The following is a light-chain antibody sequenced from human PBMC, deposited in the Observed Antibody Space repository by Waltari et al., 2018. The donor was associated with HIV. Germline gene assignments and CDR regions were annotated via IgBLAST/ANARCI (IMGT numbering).Light chain of an antibody. V-gene: IGLV2-14*03. Sequence: QSALTQPASVSGSPGQSITFSCTGTSSDVGGYDYVSWYQQHPGKAPKLMIYDVSNRPSGVSTRFSGSKSGNTASLTISGLQAEDEADYYCSSYTGSNTRVFGTGTKVTVL. CDR1: SSDVGGYDY. CDR3: SSYTGSNTRV. CDR2: DVS. J-gene: IGLJ1*01.